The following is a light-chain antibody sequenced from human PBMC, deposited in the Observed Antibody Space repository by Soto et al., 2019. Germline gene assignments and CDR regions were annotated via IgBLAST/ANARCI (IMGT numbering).Light chain of an antibody. Sequence: QSVLTQPPSVSGAPGQRVTISCTGSSSNIGAGYDVHWYQQLPGKAPKLLIYSNNNRPSGVPDRFSGSKSGTSASLAITGRQAEDEADYYCQSFDSSLSGWVFGGGTKLTVL. CDR3: QSFDSSLSGWV. V-gene: IGLV1-40*01. CDR2: SNN. CDR1: SSNIGAGYD. J-gene: IGLJ3*02.